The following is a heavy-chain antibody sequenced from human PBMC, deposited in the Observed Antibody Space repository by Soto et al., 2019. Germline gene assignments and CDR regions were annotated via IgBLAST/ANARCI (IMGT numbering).Heavy chain of an antibody. CDR3: ASSASPDAY. J-gene: IGHJ4*02. V-gene: IGHV3-48*01. D-gene: IGHD1-26*01. CDR2: INSGSTSV. CDR1: GFIFNSYS. Sequence: EVQLVESGGGLVQPGGSLRLSCVASGFIFNSYSMNWVRQAPGKGLEWISYINSGSTSVFYADSVKGRFSNSRDNAKNSLYLQMNSLRAEDTAVYYCASSASPDAYWGQGTLVTVSS.